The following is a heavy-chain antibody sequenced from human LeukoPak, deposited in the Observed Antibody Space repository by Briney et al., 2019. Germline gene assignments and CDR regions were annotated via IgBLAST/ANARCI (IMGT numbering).Heavy chain of an antibody. J-gene: IGHJ3*02. V-gene: IGHV3-23*01. D-gene: IGHD3-10*01. CDR2: ISGSGGST. CDR3: ANDFLLLFGAPSTDLDI. Sequence: GGSLRLSCAASGFTFSSYAMSWVRQAPGKGLEWVSAISGSGGSTYYADPVKGRFTISRDNSKNTLYLQTNRLRAEVTAVYYCANDFLLLFGAPSTDLDIWREGTTVTVSS. CDR1: GFTFSSYA.